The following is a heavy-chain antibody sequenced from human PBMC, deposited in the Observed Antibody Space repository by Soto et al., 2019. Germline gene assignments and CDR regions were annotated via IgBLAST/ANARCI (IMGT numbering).Heavy chain of an antibody. V-gene: IGHV4-59*08. CDR3: ARLIRDASGSYRLDY. Sequence: QVQLQESGPGRVKPSETLSLTCTASGGSISPYYWSWIRQPPGEGMEWLGYIYYSGYTNYNPSLKSRLTISVDTSKSQFSLRLSSVTAADPAFYFCARLIRDASGSYRLDYWGRGTLVTVSS. CDR1: GGSISPYY. D-gene: IGHD3-10*01. CDR2: IYYSGYT. J-gene: IGHJ4*02.